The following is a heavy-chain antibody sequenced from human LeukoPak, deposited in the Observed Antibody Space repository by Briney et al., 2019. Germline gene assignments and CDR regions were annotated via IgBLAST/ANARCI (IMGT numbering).Heavy chain of an antibody. CDR3: ARASMIVVVITIDAFDI. V-gene: IGHV3-30-3*01. Sequence: PGGSLRLSCAASGFTFSSYAMHWVRQAPGKGLEWVTVISYDGSNKYYADSVKGRFTISRDNSKNTLHLQMNSLRAEDTAVYYCARASMIVVVITIDAFDIWGQGTMVTVSS. CDR1: GFTFSSYA. D-gene: IGHD3-22*01. CDR2: ISYDGSNK. J-gene: IGHJ3*02.